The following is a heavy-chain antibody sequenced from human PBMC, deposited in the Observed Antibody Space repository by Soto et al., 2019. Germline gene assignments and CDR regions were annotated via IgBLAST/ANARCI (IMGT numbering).Heavy chain of an antibody. D-gene: IGHD1-1*01. Sequence: EVQLLESGGGLIQPGGSLRLSCAASGFTFNNYAMSWVRQAPGKGLEWVSGIGGSGGDTYYANSVKGRFTISRDNSKNTLYLQMNSLRAEDTAVYYCAKARTWTGYFFDYWGLGTLVIVSS. CDR3: AKARTWTGYFFDY. V-gene: IGHV3-23*01. J-gene: IGHJ4*02. CDR2: IGGSGGDT. CDR1: GFTFNNYA.